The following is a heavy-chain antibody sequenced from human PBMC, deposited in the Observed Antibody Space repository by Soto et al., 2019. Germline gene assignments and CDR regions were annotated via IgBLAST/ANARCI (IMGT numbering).Heavy chain of an antibody. Sequence: EVQLLESGGGLVQPGGSLRLSCAASGFTFSSYAMSWVRQAPGKGLEWVSAISGSAGSTYYADSVKGRFTISRDNSKNTLYLQMNSLRAEDTAVYYCAKDEVGAVYYYYYGMDVWGQGTTVTVSS. CDR2: ISGSAGST. CDR1: GFTFSSYA. CDR3: AKDEVGAVYYYYYGMDV. V-gene: IGHV3-23*01. D-gene: IGHD1-26*01. J-gene: IGHJ6*02.